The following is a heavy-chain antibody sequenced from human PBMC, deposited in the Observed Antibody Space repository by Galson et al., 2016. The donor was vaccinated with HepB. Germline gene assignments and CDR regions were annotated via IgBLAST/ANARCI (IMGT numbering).Heavy chain of an antibody. Sequence: SETLSLTCSVSGGSIGSNNYYWGWIRQPPGKGLEWIGSIYYNGRTFYNPSLQSRVTISVDTSKNQFSLSLNSVTAADTAVYYCARHEPSFCSSAICYPYYFDYWGQGTLVTVSS. D-gene: IGHD2-2*01. J-gene: IGHJ4*02. CDR2: IYYNGRT. CDR3: ARHEPSFCSSAICYPYYFDY. V-gene: IGHV4-39*01. CDR1: GGSIGSNNYY.